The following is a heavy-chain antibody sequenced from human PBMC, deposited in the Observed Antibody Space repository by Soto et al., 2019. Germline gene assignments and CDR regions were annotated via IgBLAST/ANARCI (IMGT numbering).Heavy chain of an antibody. V-gene: IGHV4-59*01. D-gene: IGHD6-13*01. J-gene: IGHJ3*02. CDR1: GGSISSYY. Sequence: ASETLSLTCTVSGGSISSYYWSWIRQPPGKGLEWIGYIYYSGSTNYNPSLKSRVTISVDTSKNQFSLKLSSVTAADTAVYYCAGRIAAGSLIAFDIWGQGTMVTAS. CDR2: IYYSGST. CDR3: AGRIAAGSLIAFDI.